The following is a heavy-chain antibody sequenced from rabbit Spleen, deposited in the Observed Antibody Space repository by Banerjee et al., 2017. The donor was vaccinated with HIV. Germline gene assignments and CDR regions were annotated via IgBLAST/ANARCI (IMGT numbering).Heavy chain of an antibody. Sequence: DLLVESGGGLVQPGGSLTVSCKGSGFDFTTYGVSWVRQAPGEGLEWIGYIYPDYGTTDYANWVNGRFTISKTSSTTVNVQMTSLTAADTATYFCARGGTSGGDGHGLWGQGTLVTVS. CDR3: ARGGTSGGDGHGL. D-gene: IGHD1-1*01. J-gene: IGHJ4*01. V-gene: IGHV1S21*01. CDR1: GFDFTTYG. CDR2: IYPDYGTT.